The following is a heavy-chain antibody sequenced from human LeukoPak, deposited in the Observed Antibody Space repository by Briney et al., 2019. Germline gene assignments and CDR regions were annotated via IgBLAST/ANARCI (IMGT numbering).Heavy chain of an antibody. D-gene: IGHD2-15*01. CDR1: GYSISSGYY. CDR2: SHHSGNT. J-gene: IGHJ6*03. V-gene: IGHV4-38-2*01. CDR3: ARHVVVVVAATLYHYYYYYMDV. Sequence: SETLSLTCSVSGYSISSGYYWGWIRQPPGKGLEWIGSSHHSGNTYYNPSLKSRVTISVDTSKNQFSLKLSSVTAADTAVYYCARHVVVVVAATLYHYYYYYMDVWGKGTTVTISS.